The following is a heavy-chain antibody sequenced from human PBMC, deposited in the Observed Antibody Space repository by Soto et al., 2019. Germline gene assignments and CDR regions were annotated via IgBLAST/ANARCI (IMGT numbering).Heavy chain of an antibody. CDR2: ISYDGSNK. CDR3: ARSYRRYNYYYYGMDV. V-gene: IGHV3-30-3*01. CDR1: GFTFSSYA. Sequence: QVQLVESGGGVVQPGRSLRLSCAASGFTFSSYAMHWVRQAPGKGLEWVAVISYDGSNKYYADFVKGRFTISRDNSKNTLYLQMNSLGAEDTAVYYCARSYRRYNYYYYGMDVW. D-gene: IGHD1-20*01. J-gene: IGHJ6*01.